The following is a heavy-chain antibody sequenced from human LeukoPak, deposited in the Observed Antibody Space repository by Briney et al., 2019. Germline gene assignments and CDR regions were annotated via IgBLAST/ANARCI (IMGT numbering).Heavy chain of an antibody. CDR3: ARCPLKDYYDSSGYCPFDY. J-gene: IGHJ4*02. D-gene: IGHD3-22*01. Sequence: SVTVSCKASGGTFSSYAISWVRQAPGQGLEWMGGIIPIFGTANYAQKFQGRVTITADESTSTAYMELSSLRSEDTAVYYCARCPLKDYYDSSGYCPFDYWGQGTLVTVSS. CDR2: IIPIFGTA. V-gene: IGHV1-69*13. CDR1: GGTFSSYA.